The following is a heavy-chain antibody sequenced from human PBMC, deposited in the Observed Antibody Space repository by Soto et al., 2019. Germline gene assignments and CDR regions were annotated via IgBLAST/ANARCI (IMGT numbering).Heavy chain of an antibody. V-gene: IGHV2-5*02. CDR2: IYWDDDK. CDR1: GLSLSTSGEA. D-gene: IGHD3-10*02. Sequence: QITLKESGPTLVKPTQTLTLTCTFSGLSLSTSGEAVGWIRQPPGKALEWLALIYWDDDKLYNPTLKTRLTTIKDTSKNQVVLTLTNMDPVDTATYYCAHYVSTSPAGWFDPWGQGILVTVSS. J-gene: IGHJ5*02. CDR3: AHYVSTSPAGWFDP.